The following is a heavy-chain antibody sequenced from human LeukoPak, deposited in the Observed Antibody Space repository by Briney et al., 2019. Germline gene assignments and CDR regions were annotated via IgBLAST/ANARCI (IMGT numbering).Heavy chain of an antibody. CDR2: IYSGGST. D-gene: IGHD2-2*01. Sequence: SGGSLRPSCAASGFTVSSNYMSWVRQAPGKGLEWVSVIYSGGSTYYADSVKGRFTISRDNSKNTLYLQMNGLRAEDTAVYYCARVKCSSTSCSRYYFDYWGQGTLVTVSS. CDR1: GFTVSSNY. J-gene: IGHJ4*02. V-gene: IGHV3-66*02. CDR3: ARVKCSSTSCSRYYFDY.